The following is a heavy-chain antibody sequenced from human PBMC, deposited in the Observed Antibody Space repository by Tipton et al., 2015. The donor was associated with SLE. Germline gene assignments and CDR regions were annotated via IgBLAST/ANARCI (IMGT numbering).Heavy chain of an antibody. CDR1: GYSIIGADY. D-gene: IGHD6-19*01. CDR2: INHRGST. Sequence: TLSLTCAVSGYSIIGADYWGWIRQPPGKGLESLGSINHRGSTYYNPPLESRVTFSIETSKNRFSLHLKTVTAADTAVYYCARDWGSGWYLFDPWGQGTLVTVSS. J-gene: IGHJ5*02. V-gene: IGHV4-38-2*02. CDR3: ARDWGSGWYLFDP.